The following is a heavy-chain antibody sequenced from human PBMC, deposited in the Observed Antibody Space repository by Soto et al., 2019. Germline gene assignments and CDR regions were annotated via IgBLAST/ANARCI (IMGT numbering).Heavy chain of an antibody. D-gene: IGHD3-10*01. CDR1: GFTFSSYA. J-gene: IGHJ4*02. CDR3: AKAGRQITMVRGVNLAY. Sequence: EVQLLESGGGLVQPGGYLRLPCAASGFTFSSYAMSWVRQAPGKGLEWVSAISGSGGSTYYADSVKGRFTISRDNYKNTLYLQMNSLRAEATDIYYRAKAGRQITMVRGVNLAYWGQGTLVTVSS. V-gene: IGHV3-23*01. CDR2: ISGSGGST.